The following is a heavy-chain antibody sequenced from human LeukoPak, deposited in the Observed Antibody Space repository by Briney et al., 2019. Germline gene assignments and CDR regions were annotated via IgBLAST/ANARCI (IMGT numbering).Heavy chain of an antibody. CDR3: AREGGGNSYYYYMDV. V-gene: IGHV1-69*01. CDR1: GGTFSSYA. Sequence: SVKVPCKASGGTFSSYAISWVRQAPGQGLEWMGGIIPIFGTANYAQKFQGRVTITADESTSTAYMELSSLRSEDTAVYYCAREGGGNSYYYYMDVWGKGTTVTISS. D-gene: IGHD4-23*01. J-gene: IGHJ6*03. CDR2: IIPIFGTA.